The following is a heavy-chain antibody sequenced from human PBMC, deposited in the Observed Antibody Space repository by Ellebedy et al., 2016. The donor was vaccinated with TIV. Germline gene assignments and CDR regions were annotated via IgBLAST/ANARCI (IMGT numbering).Heavy chain of an antibody. Sequence: AASVKVSCKASGYTFTSYGISWVRQAPGQGLEWMGWISAYNGNTNYAQKLQGRVTMTRDTSITTAYMELSRLKSDDTAVYYCARGYTDAFDIWGQGTMVTVSS. D-gene: IGHD2-2*02. CDR2: ISAYNGNT. V-gene: IGHV1-18*01. J-gene: IGHJ3*02. CDR1: GYTFTSYG. CDR3: ARGYTDAFDI.